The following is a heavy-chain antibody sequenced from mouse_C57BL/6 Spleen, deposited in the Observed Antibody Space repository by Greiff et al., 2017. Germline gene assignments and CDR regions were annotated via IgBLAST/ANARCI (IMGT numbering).Heavy chain of an antibody. V-gene: IGHV1-82*01. CDR1: GYAFSSSW. Sequence: QVQLKESGPELVKPGASVKISCKASGYAFSSSWMNWVKQRPGKGLEWIGRIYPGDGDTNYNGKFKGKATLTADKSSSTAYMQLSSLTSEDSAVYFCARITTVVAEYYFDYWGQGTTLTVSS. D-gene: IGHD1-1*01. J-gene: IGHJ2*01. CDR2: IYPGDGDT. CDR3: ARITTVVAEYYFDY.